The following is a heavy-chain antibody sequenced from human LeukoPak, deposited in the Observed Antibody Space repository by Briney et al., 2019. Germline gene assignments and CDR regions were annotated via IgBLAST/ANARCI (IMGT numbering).Heavy chain of an antibody. CDR1: GFTLSSYS. J-gene: IGHJ3*02. D-gene: IGHD2-15*01. Sequence: GGSLRLSCAASGFTLSSYSMNWVRQAPGKGLEWVSSISSSSYIYYADSVKGRFTISRDNAKNSLYLQMNSLRAEDTAVYYCARDSVVVDAFDIWGQGTMDTVSS. V-gene: IGHV3-21*01. CDR3: ARDSVVVDAFDI. CDR2: ISSSSYI.